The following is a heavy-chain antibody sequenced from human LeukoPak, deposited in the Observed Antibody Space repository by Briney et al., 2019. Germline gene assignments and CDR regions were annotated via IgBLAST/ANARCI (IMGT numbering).Heavy chain of an antibody. D-gene: IGHD4-17*01. J-gene: IGHJ4*02. CDR3: AKGANYGDYGGYSLDY. CDR2: ISGSGGST. CDR1: GFTFSSYA. V-gene: IGHV3-23*01. Sequence: GGSLRLPCAASGFTFSSYAMSWVRQAPGKGLEWVSGISGSGGSTYYADSVKGRFTISRDNSKNTLYLQMNSLRAEDTAVYYCAKGANYGDYGGYSLDYWGQGTLVTVSS.